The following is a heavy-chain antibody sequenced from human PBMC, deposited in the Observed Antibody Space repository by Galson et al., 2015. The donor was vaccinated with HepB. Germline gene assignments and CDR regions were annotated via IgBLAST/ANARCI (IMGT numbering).Heavy chain of an antibody. J-gene: IGHJ4*02. D-gene: IGHD3-9*01. CDR2: IKSKSDGGAT. CDR3: TMERITIFW. CDR1: GFTFSYTW. Sequence: SLRLSCAASGFTFSYTWLSWVRQAPGKGLEWVGRIKSKSDGGATDYAAPVKGRFIVSRDDSKNMMYLQMNSLRIEDTAVYFCTMERITIFWWGQGTLVTVSS. V-gene: IGHV3-15*01.